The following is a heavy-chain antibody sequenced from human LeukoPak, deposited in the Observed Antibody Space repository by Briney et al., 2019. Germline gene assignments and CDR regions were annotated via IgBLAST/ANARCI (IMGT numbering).Heavy chain of an antibody. Sequence: GGSLRLSCAASGFTFSNYWMNWVRQAPGKGLGWVANIKEHGSEKYYVDSVKGRFTISRDNAKKSLDLQMNSLRAEDTAVYYCARERREYGIDYWGQGTLVTVSS. CDR2: IKEHGSEK. D-gene: IGHD4-17*01. J-gene: IGHJ4*02. CDR3: ARERREYGIDY. V-gene: IGHV3-7*01. CDR1: GFTFSNYW.